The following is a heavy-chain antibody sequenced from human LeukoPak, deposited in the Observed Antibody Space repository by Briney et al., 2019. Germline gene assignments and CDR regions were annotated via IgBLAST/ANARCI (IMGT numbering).Heavy chain of an antibody. CDR2: IYYSGST. CDR1: GGSISSYY. V-gene: IGHV4-59*01. J-gene: IGHJ6*02. Sequence: SETLSLTCTVSGGSISSYYWSWIRQPPGKGLEWIGYIYYSGSTNYNPSLKSRVTISVDTSKNQFSLKLSSVTAADTAVYYCARGWGATHYYYYYGMDVWGQGTTVTVSS. D-gene: IGHD1-26*01. CDR3: ARGWGATHYYYYYGMDV.